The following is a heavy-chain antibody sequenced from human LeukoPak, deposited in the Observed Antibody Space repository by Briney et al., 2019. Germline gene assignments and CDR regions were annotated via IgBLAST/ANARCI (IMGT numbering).Heavy chain of an antibody. CDR2: ISAYNGNT. CDR1: GCTFTTYG. V-gene: IGHV1-18*01. CDR3: ARERYSSSSPGSDY. J-gene: IGHJ4*02. D-gene: IGHD6-6*01. Sequence: ASVKVSCKASGCTFTTYGISWVRQAPGQGLEWMGWISAYNGNTNYAQKLQGRVTMTTDTSTSTAYMELRSLRSDDTAVYYCARERYSSSSPGSDYWGQGTLVTVSS.